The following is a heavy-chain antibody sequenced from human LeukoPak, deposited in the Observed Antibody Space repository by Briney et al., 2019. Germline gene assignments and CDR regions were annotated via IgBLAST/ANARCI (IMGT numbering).Heavy chain of an antibody. CDR1: GFTFSSYG. Sequence: GGSLRLSCAASGFTFSSYGMHWVRQSPGKGLEWVAVIRFDGSHVYYGDSVKGRFTISRDNSKKTLFLQMDSLRAEDTAVYYCARWDISAADIDYWGQGTLITVSA. J-gene: IGHJ4*02. CDR3: ARWDISAADIDY. V-gene: IGHV3-33*01. D-gene: IGHD6-13*01. CDR2: IRFDGSHV.